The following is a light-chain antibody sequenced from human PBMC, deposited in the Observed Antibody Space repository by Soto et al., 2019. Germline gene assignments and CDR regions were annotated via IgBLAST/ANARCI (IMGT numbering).Light chain of an antibody. CDR2: GNK. V-gene: IGLV1-40*01. CDR1: SSNIGAGYD. Sequence: QSVLTQPPSVSAAPGQKVTISCTGSSSNIGAGYDVHWYQQRPGTAPKLLIYGNKNRPSGVPDRFSGSKSGTSASLAITGLQAEDEADYYCQSYDSSLSVSYVFGTGTKVTV. J-gene: IGLJ1*01. CDR3: QSYDSSLSVSYV.